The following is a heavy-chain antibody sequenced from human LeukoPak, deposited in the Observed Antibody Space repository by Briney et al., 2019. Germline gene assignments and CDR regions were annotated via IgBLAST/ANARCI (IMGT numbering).Heavy chain of an antibody. CDR2: IWYDGSNK. D-gene: IGHD3-10*01. Sequence: GRSRRLSCAASGFTFRSYGMHWVRPAPGKGLEWVAVIWYDGSNKYYADSVKGRFTISRDNSKNTLYLQMNSLRAEDTAVYYCARDPHGSGSTSFDMWGQGTMVTVSS. CDR1: GFTFRSYG. V-gene: IGHV3-33*01. CDR3: ARDPHGSGSTSFDM. J-gene: IGHJ3*02.